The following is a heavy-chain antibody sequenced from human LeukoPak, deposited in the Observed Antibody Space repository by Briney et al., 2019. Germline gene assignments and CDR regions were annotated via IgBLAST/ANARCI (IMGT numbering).Heavy chain of an antibody. V-gene: IGHV1-8*01. J-gene: IGHJ6*03. CDR1: GYTFISYD. CDR3: ARSRSGRLLYYYMDV. Sequence: GASVKVSCKASGYTFISYDINWVRQATGQGLAWMGWMNPNSGNTGYAQKFQGRVTMTRNTSISTAYMELSSLRSEDTAVYYCARSRSGRLLYYYMDVWGKGTTVTVSS. D-gene: IGHD6-19*01. CDR2: MNPNSGNT.